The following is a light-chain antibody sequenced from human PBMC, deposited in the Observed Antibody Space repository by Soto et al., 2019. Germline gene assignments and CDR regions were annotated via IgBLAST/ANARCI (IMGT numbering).Light chain of an antibody. V-gene: IGKV1-5*03. J-gene: IGKJ2*01. CDR3: QQYNSYSYT. Sequence: DIQMTQSPSTLSASVGDRATITCRASQSIRNWLAWYQQKSGKAPKLLIYKASSLESGVPSRFSGSGSGTEFTLTISSLQPDDFATYFCQQYNSYSYTFGQGTKLEI. CDR2: KAS. CDR1: QSIRNW.